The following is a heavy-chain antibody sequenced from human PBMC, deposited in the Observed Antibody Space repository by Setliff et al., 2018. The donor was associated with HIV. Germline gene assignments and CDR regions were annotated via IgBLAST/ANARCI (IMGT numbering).Heavy chain of an antibody. Sequence: PGGSLRLSCAGSGFTFEDYGMSWVRQAPGKGLEWVSGINWNGDNTGYADSVKGRFTISRDNDRNSLYLQMNSLRAEDTALYYCARETFYYNNRGSHYFDHWGQGTLVTVSS. CDR2: INWNGDNT. J-gene: IGHJ4*02. CDR1: GFTFEDYG. D-gene: IGHD3-22*01. V-gene: IGHV3-20*04. CDR3: ARETFYYNNRGSHYFDH.